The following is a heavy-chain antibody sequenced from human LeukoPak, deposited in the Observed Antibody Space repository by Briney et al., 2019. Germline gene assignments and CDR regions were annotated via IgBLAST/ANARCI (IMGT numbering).Heavy chain of an antibody. D-gene: IGHD5-24*01. J-gene: IGHJ4*02. V-gene: IGHV4-59*08. Sequence: PSETLSLTCTVSGGSISSYYWSWIRQPPGKGLEWIGYIYYSGSTNYNPSLKSRVTISVDTSKNQFSLKLSSVTAADTAVYYCAATGKMATIYYRGQGTLVTVSS. CDR3: AATGKMATIYY. CDR1: GGSISSYY. CDR2: IYYSGST.